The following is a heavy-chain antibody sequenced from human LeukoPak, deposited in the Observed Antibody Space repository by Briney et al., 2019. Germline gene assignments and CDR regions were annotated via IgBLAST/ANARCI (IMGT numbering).Heavy chain of an antibody. D-gene: IGHD6-19*01. V-gene: IGHV4-34*01. CDR3: ARGGWQWLGLNWFDP. Sequence: SETLSLTCAVYGGSFSGYYWSWIRQPPGKGLEWIGEIYHSGSTNYNPSLKSRVTISVDTSKNQFSLKLSSVTAADTAVYYCARGGWQWLGLNWFDPWGQGTLVTVSS. CDR2: IYHSGST. CDR1: GGSFSGYY. J-gene: IGHJ5*02.